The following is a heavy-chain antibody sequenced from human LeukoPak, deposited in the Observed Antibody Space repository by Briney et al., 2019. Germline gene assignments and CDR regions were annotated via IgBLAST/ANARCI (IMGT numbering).Heavy chain of an antibody. CDR2: ISTSNSYT. CDR1: GFIFSSYS. V-gene: IGHV3-21*01. Sequence: PGGNLRLSCAASGFIFSSYSMNWVRQAPGKELEWVSSISTSNSYTCYADAVKGRFTISTDNAKNSLYLQMNSLRAEDTAVYYCAREKGQMDVWGQGTTVTISS. J-gene: IGHJ6*02. CDR3: AREKGQMDV.